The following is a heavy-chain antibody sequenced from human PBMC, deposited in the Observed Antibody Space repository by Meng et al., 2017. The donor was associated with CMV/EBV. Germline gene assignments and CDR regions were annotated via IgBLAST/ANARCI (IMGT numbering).Heavy chain of an antibody. J-gene: IGHJ6*02. Sequence: GESLKISCAASGFTFSSYSMNWVRQAPGKGLVWVSRINSDGSSTSYADSVKGRFTISRDNAKNTLYLQMNSLRAEDTAVYYCARDLPYDFWSGYYRYYYYGMDVWGQGTTVAVSS. CDR1: GFTFSSYS. CDR2: INSDGSST. V-gene: IGHV3-74*01. D-gene: IGHD3-3*01. CDR3: ARDLPYDFWSGYYRYYYYGMDV.